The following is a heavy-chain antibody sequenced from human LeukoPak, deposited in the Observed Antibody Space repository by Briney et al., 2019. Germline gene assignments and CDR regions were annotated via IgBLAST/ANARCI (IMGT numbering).Heavy chain of an antibody. Sequence: TGGSLRLSCAASGFTFSSYAMGWVRQAPGKGLEWVSAISGSGGSTYYADSVKGRFTISRDNSKNTLYLQMNSLRAEDTAVYYCAREWCSGGSCHGYFQHWGQGTLVTVSS. CDR2: ISGSGGST. J-gene: IGHJ1*01. V-gene: IGHV3-23*01. D-gene: IGHD2-15*01. CDR3: AREWCSGGSCHGYFQH. CDR1: GFTFSSYA.